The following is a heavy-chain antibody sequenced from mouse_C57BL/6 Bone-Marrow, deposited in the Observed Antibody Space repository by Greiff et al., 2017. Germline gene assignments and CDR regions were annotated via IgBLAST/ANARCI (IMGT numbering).Heavy chain of an antibody. CDR2: ISSGGSYT. CDR3: ARRGYYGSSPSY. J-gene: IGHJ3*01. V-gene: IGHV5-6*02. D-gene: IGHD1-1*01. Sequence: EVKLVESGGDLVKPGGSLKLSCAASGFTFSSYGMSWVRQTPDKRLEWVATISSGGSYTYYPDSVKGRFTISRDNAKNTLYLQMGSLKSEDTAMYYCARRGYYGSSPSYWGQGTLVTVSA. CDR1: GFTFSSYG.